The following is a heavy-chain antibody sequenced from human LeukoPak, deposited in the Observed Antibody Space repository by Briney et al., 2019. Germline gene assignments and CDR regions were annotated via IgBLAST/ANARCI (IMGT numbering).Heavy chain of an antibody. CDR1: GFTLNTYA. V-gene: IGHV3-23*01. CDR2: ISGSGEST. J-gene: IGHJ4*02. Sequence: GGSLRLSCVVSGFTLNTYAMSWVRQAPGKGLEWISIISGSGESTNYADSVKGRFTISRDNYKNTLYLQMNSLRAEDTAVYYCAKHYDSKSFDYWGQGTLVTVSS. CDR3: AKHYDSKSFDY. D-gene: IGHD3-22*01.